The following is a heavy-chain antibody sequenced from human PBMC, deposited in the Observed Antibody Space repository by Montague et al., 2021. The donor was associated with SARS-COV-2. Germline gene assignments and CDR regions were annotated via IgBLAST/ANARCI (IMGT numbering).Heavy chain of an antibody. CDR3: TSGREGNYNVMDV. Sequence: CAISGDSVSSNSATWNWVRQSPSRGLEWLGRTYYRSKRYNDYAVXXRCRVTINPDTSKNQFSLQLNSVTPEDTAIYYCTSGREGNYNVMDVWGQGTTVTVSS. CDR2: TYYRSKRYN. CDR1: GDSVSSNSAT. J-gene: IGHJ6*02. D-gene: IGHD1-1*01. V-gene: IGHV6-1*01.